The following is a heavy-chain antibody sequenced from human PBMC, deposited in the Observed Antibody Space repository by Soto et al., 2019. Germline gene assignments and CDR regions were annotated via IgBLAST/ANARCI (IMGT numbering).Heavy chain of an antibody. Sequence: QVQLVQSGAEVKKPGASVKVSCKASGYTFTGYYMHWVRQAPGQGLEWMGWINPNSGGTNYAQKFQVWVTMIRDTSISTAYMELSRLRSDDTAVYYCARGGQGIAAAGDYYYYGMDVWGQGTTVTVSS. V-gene: IGHV1-2*04. CDR3: ARGGQGIAAAGDYYYYGMDV. J-gene: IGHJ6*02. CDR2: INPNSGGT. CDR1: GYTFTGYY. D-gene: IGHD6-13*01.